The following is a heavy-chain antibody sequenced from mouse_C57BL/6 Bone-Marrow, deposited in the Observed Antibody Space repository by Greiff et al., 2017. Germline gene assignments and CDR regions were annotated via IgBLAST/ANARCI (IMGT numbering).Heavy chain of an antibody. CDR1: GYTFTSYW. J-gene: IGHJ4*01. Sequence: VQLQQSGAELAKPGASVKLSCKASGYTFTSYWMHWVKQRPGQGLEWIGYINPSSGYTKYNQKFKDKATLTADKSSSTAYMQLSSLTYAASAVDYCARDGDYDDYAMDYWGQGTSVTVSS. CDR2: INPSSGYT. D-gene: IGHD2-4*01. CDR3: ARDGDYDDYAMDY. V-gene: IGHV1-7*01.